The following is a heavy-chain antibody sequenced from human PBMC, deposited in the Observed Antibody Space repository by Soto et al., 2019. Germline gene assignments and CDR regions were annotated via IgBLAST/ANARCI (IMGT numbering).Heavy chain of an antibody. CDR2: IYYSGST. V-gene: IGHV4-59*01. D-gene: IGHD6-19*01. CDR1: GGSINSYY. Sequence: QVQLQESGPGLVKPSETLSLTCTVSGGSINSYYWSWIRQPPGKAPEWIGYIYYSGSTNYNPSLMSRVTISVDTSKSHFSLKLSSVTAADTAVYYCARGWHWLDYWGQGTLVTVSS. CDR3: ARGWHWLDY. J-gene: IGHJ4*02.